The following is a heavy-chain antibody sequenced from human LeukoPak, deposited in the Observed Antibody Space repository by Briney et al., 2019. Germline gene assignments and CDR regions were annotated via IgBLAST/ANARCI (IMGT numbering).Heavy chain of an antibody. V-gene: IGHV3-23*01. Sequence: GGSLRLSCAASGFTFSSYAMSWVRQAPGEGLEWDSAISGSGGSTYYADSVKGRFTISRDNSKNTLYLQMNSLRAEDTAVYYCATEDYYDSSGYRNWGQGTLVTVSS. CDR2: ISGSGGST. CDR3: ATEDYYDSSGYRN. J-gene: IGHJ4*02. CDR1: GFTFSSYA. D-gene: IGHD3-22*01.